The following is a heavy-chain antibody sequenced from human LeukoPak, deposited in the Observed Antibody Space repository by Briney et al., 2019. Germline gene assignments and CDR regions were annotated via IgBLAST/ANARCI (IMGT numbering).Heavy chain of an antibody. CDR3: ARMPGTGFRDY. D-gene: IGHD6-13*01. Sequence: PGGSLRLSCATSGFTFSSFPMSCVRQAPGKGLEWVSSISGSGGNTYYAASVEGRFTISRDYSKDTLSLQMNGLRAEDTAVYYCARMPGTGFRDYWGQGTLVTVSS. CDR1: GFTFSSFP. V-gene: IGHV3-23*01. CDR2: ISGSGGNT. J-gene: IGHJ4*02.